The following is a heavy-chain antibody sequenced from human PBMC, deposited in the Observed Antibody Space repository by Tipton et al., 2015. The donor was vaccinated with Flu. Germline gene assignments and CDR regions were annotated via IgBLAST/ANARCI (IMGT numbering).Heavy chain of an antibody. D-gene: IGHD4-11*01. V-gene: IGHV4-61*02. Sequence: TLSLTCTVSGDSISRGSYYYNWIRQPAGEGLEWIGRIYTNANTNYKASLKSRVTISIDKSNNQFSLRLVSVTATDTAVYYCARRDYSNYVSEPKNWFDPWGQGILVTVSS. CDR3: ARRDYSNYVSEPKNWFDP. CDR2: IYTNANT. J-gene: IGHJ5*02. CDR1: GDSISRGSYY.